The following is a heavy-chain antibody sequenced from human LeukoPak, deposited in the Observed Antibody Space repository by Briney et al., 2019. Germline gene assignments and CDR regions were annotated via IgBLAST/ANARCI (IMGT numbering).Heavy chain of an antibody. V-gene: IGHV3-74*01. D-gene: IGHD2-2*01. CDR3: AKPRGRQLLSDAFDI. CDR1: GFTFSNNW. CDR2: VSTDGRST. Sequence: PGGSLRLSCAASGFTFSNNWMHWVRQAPGKGLVWVSRVSTDGRSTSYADSVKGRFTITRDNAKNTLYLQMSGLRAEDTAVYYCAKPRGRQLLSDAFDIWGQGTMVTVSS. J-gene: IGHJ3*02.